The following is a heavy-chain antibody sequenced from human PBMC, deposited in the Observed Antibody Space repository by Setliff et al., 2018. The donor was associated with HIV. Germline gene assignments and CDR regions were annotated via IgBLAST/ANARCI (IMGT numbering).Heavy chain of an antibody. CDR2: IYDSGTT. Sequence: SETLSLTCTVSGASIRTGSYYWGWIRQPPGKGLEWIGPIYDSGTTYYNPSVKSRVTISVDTSKNQFSLNLTSVTATDTAVYYCARRPYSYDYSGRVFDFWGQGALVTVSS. CDR3: ARRPYSYDYSGRVFDF. D-gene: IGHD3-22*01. V-gene: IGHV4-39*01. J-gene: IGHJ4*02. CDR1: GASIRTGSYY.